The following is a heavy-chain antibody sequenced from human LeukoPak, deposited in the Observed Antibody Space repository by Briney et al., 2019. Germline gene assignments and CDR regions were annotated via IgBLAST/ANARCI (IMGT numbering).Heavy chain of an antibody. J-gene: IGHJ4*02. CDR3: ARDLAPANYGDLEPLDS. Sequence: PGGSLRLSCAASGFTFSSYSMNWVRQAPGKGLEWVSYISSSSSTIYYADSVMGRFTISRDNSKNRLYLQMNSLRPEDTAVYYCARDLAPANYGDLEPLDSWGQGTLVTVSS. D-gene: IGHD4-17*01. V-gene: IGHV3-48*01. CDR1: GFTFSSYS. CDR2: ISSSSSTI.